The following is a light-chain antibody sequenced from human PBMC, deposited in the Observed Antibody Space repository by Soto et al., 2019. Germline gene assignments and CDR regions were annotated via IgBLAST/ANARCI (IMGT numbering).Light chain of an antibody. CDR1: SSDVGAFNY. CDR3: NSYTSNNTYV. J-gene: IGLJ1*01. V-gene: IGLV2-14*03. Sequence: QSVLTQPASVSGSPGQAITISCSGTSSDVGAFNYVSWYQQHPGKAPKLMIYEVSNRPSGVSNRFSGSKSGNTASLTISGLRAEDEADYYCNSYTSNNTYVFGTGTKVTVL. CDR2: EVS.